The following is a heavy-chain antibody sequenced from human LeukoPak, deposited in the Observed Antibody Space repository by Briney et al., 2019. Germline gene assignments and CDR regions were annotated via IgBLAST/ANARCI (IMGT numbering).Heavy chain of an antibody. CDR1: DESFNNYF. V-gene: IGHV4-34*01. Sequence: SETLSLTCAVYDESFNNYFWNWIRQSPGKEVEWIGEINRSGIANYIPSLKGRLTMSADMSKNQFSLNLPSVNAADTAVYFCARGRKYYDILTGSYRPSHYFYMDVWGNGTTVTVSS. CDR2: INRSGIA. CDR3: ARGRKYYDILTGSYRPSHYFYMDV. D-gene: IGHD3-9*01. J-gene: IGHJ6*03.